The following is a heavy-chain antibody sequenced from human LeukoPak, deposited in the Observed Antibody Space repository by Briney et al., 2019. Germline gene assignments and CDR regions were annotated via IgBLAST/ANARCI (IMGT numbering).Heavy chain of an antibody. CDR3: ARYPYSDSGVWQAFDY. CDR1: GGSISSGSHY. CDR2: MHYSGIT. D-gene: IGHD5-12*01. J-gene: IGHJ4*02. V-gene: IGHV4-39*01. Sequence: SETLSLTCIVSGGSISSGSHYWGWIRQPPGKGLEWTGSMHYSGITYYNPSLTSRVTISVDTSKNQFSLRLASVTAADTAVYYCARYPYSDSGVWQAFDYWGQGTLVTVSS.